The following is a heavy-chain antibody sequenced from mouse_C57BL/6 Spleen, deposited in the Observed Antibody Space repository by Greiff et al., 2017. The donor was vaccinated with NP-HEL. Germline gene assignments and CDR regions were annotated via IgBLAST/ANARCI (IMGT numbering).Heavy chain of an antibody. J-gene: IGHJ3*01. Sequence: QVQLQQPGAELVRPGSSVKLSCKASGYTFTSYWMHWVKQRPIQGLEWIGNIDPSDSETHYNQKFKDKATLTVDKSSSTAYMQLSSLTSEDSAVYYCARSVYYYGSSYWFAYWGQGTLVTVSA. CDR2: IDPSDSET. CDR1: GYTFTSYW. CDR3: ARSVYYYGSSYWFAY. D-gene: IGHD1-1*01. V-gene: IGHV1-52*01.